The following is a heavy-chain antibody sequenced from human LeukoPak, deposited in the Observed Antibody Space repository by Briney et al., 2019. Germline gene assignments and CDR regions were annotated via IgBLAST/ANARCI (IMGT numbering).Heavy chain of an antibody. V-gene: IGHV2-5*02. CDR1: GFSLSTSGVG. J-gene: IGHJ4*02. Sequence: ESGPTLVNPTQTLTLTCTFSGFSLSTSGVGVGWIRQPPGKALEWLALISWDDDKRYSPSLKSRLTITKDTSKHQVVLTMTNMDPVDTATYYCAHMDSSDYYYFPYYFDYWGQGTLVTVSS. CDR3: AHMDSSDYYYFPYYFDY. D-gene: IGHD3-22*01. CDR2: ISWDDDK.